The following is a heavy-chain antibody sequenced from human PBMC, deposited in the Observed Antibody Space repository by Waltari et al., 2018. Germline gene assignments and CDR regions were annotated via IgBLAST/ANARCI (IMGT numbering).Heavy chain of an antibody. CDR3: AREGGTSGYSGFFDT. CDR2: ISYDGFSK. V-gene: IGHV3-30-3*01. Sequence: PLVESGGGVVQPGRSLRLSCAAPGYTFSNHIIHWVRRPPGRGLGGVAAISYDGFSKYYAESVKGRFIIAADTSKTTVNLQLNSLTNEDTAVYYCAREGGTSGYSGFFDTWGPGTQVTVSS. J-gene: IGHJ4*02. CDR1: GYTFSNHI. D-gene: IGHD6-25*01.